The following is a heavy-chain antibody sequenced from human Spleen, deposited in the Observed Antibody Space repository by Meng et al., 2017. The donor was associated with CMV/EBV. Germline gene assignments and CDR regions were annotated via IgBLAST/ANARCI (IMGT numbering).Heavy chain of an antibody. D-gene: IGHD3-22*01. CDR2: INSDGSST. J-gene: IGHJ4*02. Sequence: SGLTVSGYWRHWGRQAPGKGLVWVSRINSDGSSTSYADTGKGRFTISRDNAKNTLYLQMNSLRDEDTAVHYCARVRDYYDSTSLGYWGQGTLVTVSS. V-gene: IGHV3-74*01. CDR3: ARVRDYYDSTSLGY. CDR1: GLTVSGYW.